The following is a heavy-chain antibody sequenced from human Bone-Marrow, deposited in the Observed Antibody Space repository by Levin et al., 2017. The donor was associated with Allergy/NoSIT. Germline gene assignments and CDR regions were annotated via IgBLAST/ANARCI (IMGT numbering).Heavy chain of an antibody. CDR2: IWYDGSNK. Sequence: GESLKISCAASGFTFSNYGMHWVRQAPGKGLEWVAIIWYDGSNKYYADSVKGRFTISRDNSKNTLYLQMNSLRVEDTAVYYCATLRPYYSNLWGRGTLVTVSS. CDR3: ATLRPYYSNL. J-gene: IGHJ2*01. D-gene: IGHD2-21*01. CDR1: GFTFSNYG. V-gene: IGHV3-33*01.